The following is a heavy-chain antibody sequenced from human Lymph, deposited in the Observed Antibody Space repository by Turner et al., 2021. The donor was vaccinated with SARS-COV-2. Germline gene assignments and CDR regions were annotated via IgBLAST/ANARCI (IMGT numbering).Heavy chain of an antibody. CDR2: ITSSSSYI. Sequence: EEQLVESGGGLVQPGGSLRLSCAASRFTFSSCSTNWVRQAPGKGLEWVSSITSSSSYIYYADAVKGRFTISRDNAKKSLYLQMNSLRAEDTAVYYCARGGRPPWQWLGLGNFDYWGQGTLVTVSS. CDR1: RFTFSSCS. D-gene: IGHD6-19*01. J-gene: IGHJ4*02. CDR3: ARGGRPPWQWLGLGNFDY. V-gene: IGHV3-21*01.